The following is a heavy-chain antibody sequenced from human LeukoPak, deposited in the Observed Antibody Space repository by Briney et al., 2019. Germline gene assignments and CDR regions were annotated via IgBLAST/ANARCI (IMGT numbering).Heavy chain of an antibody. J-gene: IGHJ6*03. CDR2: INHSGST. V-gene: IGHV4-34*01. D-gene: IGHD2-15*01. CDR1: GGSFSGYY. Sequence: SETLSLTCAVYGGSFSGYYWSWIRQPPGKGLEWIGEINHSGSTNYNPSLKSRVTISVDTSKNQFSLKLSSMTAADTAVYYCARGSALGPKNYYYYMDVWGKGTTVTVSS. CDR3: ARGSALGPKNYYYYMDV.